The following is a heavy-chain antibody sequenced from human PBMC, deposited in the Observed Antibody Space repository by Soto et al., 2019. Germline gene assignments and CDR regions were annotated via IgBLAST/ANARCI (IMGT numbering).Heavy chain of an antibody. J-gene: IGHJ4*02. CDR1: GFTFSSYW. D-gene: IGHD5-18*01. Sequence: EVQLVESGGGLVQPGGSLRLSCAASGFTFSSYWMLWVRQAPGKGLVWVSRINSDGSTTSYADSVKGRFTISRDNAKNPLYLQMNSLRAEETAVYYCARVNPGYSYVNYWGQGTLVTVSS. CDR3: ARVNPGYSYVNY. V-gene: IGHV3-74*01. CDR2: INSDGSTT.